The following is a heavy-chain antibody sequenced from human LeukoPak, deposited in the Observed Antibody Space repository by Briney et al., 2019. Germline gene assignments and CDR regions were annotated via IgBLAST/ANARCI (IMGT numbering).Heavy chain of an antibody. CDR2: IRSKAYGGTT. J-gene: IGHJ5*02. V-gene: IGHV3-49*04. CDR1: GFTFGDYA. Sequence: GGSLRLSCTASGFTFGDYAMSWVRQAPGKGLEWVGFIRSKAYGGTTEYAASVKGRFTISRDDSKSIAYLQMNSLKTEDTAVYYCTRDMLAGSYRNGNWFDPWGQGTLVTVSS. D-gene: IGHD3-16*02. CDR3: TRDMLAGSYRNGNWFDP.